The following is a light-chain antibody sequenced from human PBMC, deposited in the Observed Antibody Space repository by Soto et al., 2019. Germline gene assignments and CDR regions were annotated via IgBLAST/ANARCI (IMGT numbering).Light chain of an antibody. CDR1: QSVSTN. CDR3: QQYSSSPS. Sequence: EIVMTQSPTTLSVSPGERATLSCRASQSVSTNLARYQQKPGQVPSLLIYGASTRASGIPARFSGSGSGTEFTLTIGSLQSEDFAVYYCQQYSSSPSFGQGTRLEI. V-gene: IGKV3-15*01. CDR2: GAS. J-gene: IGKJ5*01.